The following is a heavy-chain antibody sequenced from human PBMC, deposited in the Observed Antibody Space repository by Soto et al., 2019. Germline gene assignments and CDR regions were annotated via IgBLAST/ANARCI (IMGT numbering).Heavy chain of an antibody. CDR2: TYYSGST. V-gene: IGHV4-59*01. J-gene: IGHJ4*02. Sequence: SETLSLTCTVSGGSISSYYWSWIRQPPGKGLEWIGYTYYSGSTSYNPSLKSRVTISVDTSKNQFSLKLSSVTAADTAVYYCARRYGASFDYWGQGTLVTVSS. CDR1: GGSISSYY. D-gene: IGHD4-17*01. CDR3: ARRYGASFDY.